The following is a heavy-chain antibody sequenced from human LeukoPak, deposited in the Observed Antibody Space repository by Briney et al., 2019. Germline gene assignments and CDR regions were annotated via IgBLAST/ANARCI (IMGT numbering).Heavy chain of an antibody. J-gene: IGHJ4*02. CDR1: GFDMKDYT. CDR3: TRDSEPRREAAAGLDH. CDR2: LNWEGETT. D-gene: IGHD6-13*01. Sequence: GGSLRLSCAASGFDMKDYTMHWVRQAPGKGLEWVALLNWEGETTYYSDSVKGRLIISRDISKDSLYLQMDSLITADTAFYYCTRDSEPRREAAAGLDHWGQGTLVTVSS. V-gene: IGHV3-43*01.